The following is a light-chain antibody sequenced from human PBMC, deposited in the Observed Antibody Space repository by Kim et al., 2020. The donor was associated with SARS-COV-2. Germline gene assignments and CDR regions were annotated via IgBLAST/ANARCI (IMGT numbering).Light chain of an antibody. CDR2: GNS. V-gene: IGLV1-40*01. J-gene: IGLJ1*01. CDR1: DSTIRAGYD. Sequence: VTIFCTGSDSTIRAGYDVHWYQQLPGTAPKLLIYGNSNRPSGVPDRFSGSKSGTSASLAITGLQAEDEADYYCQSYDSSLSGSYVFGTGTKVTVL. CDR3: QSYDSSLSGSYV.